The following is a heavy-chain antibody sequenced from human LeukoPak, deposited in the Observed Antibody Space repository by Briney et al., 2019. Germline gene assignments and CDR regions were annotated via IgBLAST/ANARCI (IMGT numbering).Heavy chain of an antibody. CDR2: IIPIFGTA. CDR3: ARDTDPHIVVVPAAMADYYYYYGMDV. Sequence: VASVKVSCKASGYTFTSYDINWVRQATGQGLEWMGGIIPIFGTANYAQKFQGRVTITADESTSTAYMELSSLRSEDTAVYYCARDTDPHIVVVPAAMADYYYYYGMDVWGQGTTVTVSS. J-gene: IGHJ6*02. V-gene: IGHV1-69*13. CDR1: GYTFTSYD. D-gene: IGHD2-2*01.